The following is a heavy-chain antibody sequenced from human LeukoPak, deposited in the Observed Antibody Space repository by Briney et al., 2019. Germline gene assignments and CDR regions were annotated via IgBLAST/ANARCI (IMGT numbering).Heavy chain of an antibody. Sequence: ASEKVSCKASGYTFTSYGISWVRQAPGQGLEWMGWISAYNGNTNYAHKLQGRVTMTTDTSTSTAYMELRSLRSDDTAVYYCANLRQGEYFYYYIDVWGKGTTVTVSS. CDR1: GYTFTSYG. CDR3: ANLRQGEYFYYYIDV. J-gene: IGHJ6*03. CDR2: ISAYNGNT. V-gene: IGHV1-18*01.